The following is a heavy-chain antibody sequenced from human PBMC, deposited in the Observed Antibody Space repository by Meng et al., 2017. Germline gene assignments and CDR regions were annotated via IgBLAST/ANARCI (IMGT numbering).Heavy chain of an antibody. CDR3: ARSPLAFKMRYFDY. CDR1: GFTFSSYA. J-gene: IGHJ4*02. D-gene: IGHD5-24*01. Sequence: GESLKISCAASGFTFSSYAMHWVRQAPGKGLEWVAVISYDGSNKYYADSVKGRFTISRDNSKNTLYLQMNSLRAGDTAVYYCARSPLAFKMRYFDYWGQGTLVTVSS. V-gene: IGHV3-30*04. CDR2: ISYDGSNK.